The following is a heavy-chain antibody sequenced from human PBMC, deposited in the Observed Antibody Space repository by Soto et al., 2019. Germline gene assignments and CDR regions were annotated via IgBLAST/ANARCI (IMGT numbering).Heavy chain of an antibody. CDR3: ARSSVRYGSGADP. J-gene: IGHJ5*02. Sequence: QVQLVQSGAEVKKPGASVKVSCKASGYTFTSYAMHWVRQAPGQRLEWMGWINAGNGNTKYSQKFQGRVTITRDTSASTAYMELSSLRSEDTAVYYCARSSVRYGSGADPWGQGTLVTVSS. CDR2: INAGNGNT. V-gene: IGHV1-3*01. D-gene: IGHD3-10*01. CDR1: GYTFTSYA.